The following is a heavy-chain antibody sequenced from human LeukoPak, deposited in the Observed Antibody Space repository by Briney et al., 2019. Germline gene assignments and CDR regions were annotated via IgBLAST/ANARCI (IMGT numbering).Heavy chain of an antibody. CDR1: GGSFSGYS. V-gene: IGHV4-34*01. CDR3: AREQSVLMVYAAPFDP. D-gene: IGHD2-8*01. Sequence: PSETLSLTCAVYGGSFSGYSWSWIREPPGKGLEWIGEINHSGSTNYNPSLKSRVTISVDTSKNQFSLKLSSVTAADTAVYYCAREQSVLMVYAAPFDPWGQGTLVTVSS. CDR2: INHSGST. J-gene: IGHJ5*02.